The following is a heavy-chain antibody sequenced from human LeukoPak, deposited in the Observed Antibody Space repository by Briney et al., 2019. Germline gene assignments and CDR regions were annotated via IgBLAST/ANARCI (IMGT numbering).Heavy chain of an antibody. CDR3: ARELEQLYDS. D-gene: IGHD1/OR15-1a*01. Sequence: SETLSLTCVVYGGSLSSYYWSWIRQPPGKGLEWIGEINHRGSTNYNPSLKSRVTISVDTSKNQFSLKLSSVTAADTAVYYCARELEQLYDSWGQGTLVTVSS. V-gene: IGHV4-34*01. CDR2: INHRGST. J-gene: IGHJ5*01. CDR1: GGSLSSYY.